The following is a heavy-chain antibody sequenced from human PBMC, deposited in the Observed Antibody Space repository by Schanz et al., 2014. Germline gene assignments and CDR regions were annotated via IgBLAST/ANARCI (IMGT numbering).Heavy chain of an antibody. Sequence: EVQLLESGGGLVQPGGSLRLSCAASGFTFSSYAMTWVRQAPGMGLEWVSAISGRDGSTYYADSVRGRFTISSDNSKSTLYLQMSSLRAEDTAVYYCAKSQGSSFDSWGQGTLVTVSS. D-gene: IGHD6-13*01. J-gene: IGHJ4*02. V-gene: IGHV3-23*01. CDR2: ISGRDGST. CDR3: AKSQGSSFDS. CDR1: GFTFSSYA.